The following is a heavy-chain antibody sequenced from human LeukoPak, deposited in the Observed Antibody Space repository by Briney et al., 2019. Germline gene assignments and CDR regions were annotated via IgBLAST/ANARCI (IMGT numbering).Heavy chain of an antibody. D-gene: IGHD4-23*01. J-gene: IGHJ3*01. CDR2: ISTYTGRA. CDR3: ARADGTNSGTNAFDV. V-gene: IGHV1-18*01. CDR1: GYRFNVYD. Sequence: GASVKVSCKTSGYRFNVYDILWVRPAPGHGLDYVGWISTYTGRANYAQKFQGRVPMITDTSTSTAYLELTNLTSSDTGLYYYARADGTNSGTNAFDVWGLGTMVTVAS.